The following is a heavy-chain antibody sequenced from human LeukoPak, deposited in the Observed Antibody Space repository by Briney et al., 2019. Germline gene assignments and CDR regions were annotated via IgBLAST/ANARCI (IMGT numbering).Heavy chain of an antibody. D-gene: IGHD3-10*01. J-gene: IGHJ5*02. V-gene: IGHV4-59*01. Sequence: KPSETLSLTCTVSGGSISSYYWSWIRLPPGKGLEWIGYIYYSGSTNYNPSLKSRVTISVDTSKDQFSLKLSSVTAADTAVYYCARGHYEFGELANWFDPWGQGTLVTVSS. CDR1: GGSISSYY. CDR3: ARGHYEFGELANWFDP. CDR2: IYYSGST.